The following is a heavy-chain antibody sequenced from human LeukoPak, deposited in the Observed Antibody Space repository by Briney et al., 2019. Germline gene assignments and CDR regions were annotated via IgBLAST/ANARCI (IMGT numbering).Heavy chain of an antibody. D-gene: IGHD2-15*01. V-gene: IGHV1-69*05. CDR3: ARDHVVVVAVVYYYYGMDV. Sequence: GASVKVSCKASGGTFSSYAISWVRQAPGQGLEWMGGIIPIFGTANYAQKFQGRVTITTDESTSTAYMELSSLRSEDTAVYYCARDHVVVVAVVYYYYGMDVWGQGTTVTVSS. J-gene: IGHJ6*02. CDR2: IIPIFGTA. CDR1: GGTFSSYA.